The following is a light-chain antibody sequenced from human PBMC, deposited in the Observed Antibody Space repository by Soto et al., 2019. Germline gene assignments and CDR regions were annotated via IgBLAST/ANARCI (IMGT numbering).Light chain of an antibody. V-gene: IGKV3-11*01. CDR1: QSVHNY. Sequence: EVVLTQSPATLSLSPGDRAALSCKASQSVHNYLAWYQQKPGQAPRLLIYGASNRAAGIPARFSGSGSESDFTLTISSLEPEDFAVYYCQQRSYPITFGQGTRLEIK. CDR2: GAS. CDR3: QQRSYPIT. J-gene: IGKJ5*01.